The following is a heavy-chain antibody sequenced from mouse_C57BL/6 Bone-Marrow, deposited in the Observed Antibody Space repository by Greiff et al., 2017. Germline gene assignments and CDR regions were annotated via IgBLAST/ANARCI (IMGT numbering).Heavy chain of an antibody. J-gene: IGHJ1*03. CDR2: IDPSDSET. CDR1: GYTFTSYW. V-gene: IGHV1-52*01. CDR3: ARWGLYYYVSSSFHWYFDV. Sequence: QVQLQQPGAELVRPGSSVKLSCKASGYTFTSYWMHWVKQRPIQGLEWIGNIDPSDSETHYNQKFKDKATLTVDKSSSTAYMQLSSLTSEDSAVYYCARWGLYYYVSSSFHWYFDVWGTGTTVTVSS. D-gene: IGHD1-1*01.